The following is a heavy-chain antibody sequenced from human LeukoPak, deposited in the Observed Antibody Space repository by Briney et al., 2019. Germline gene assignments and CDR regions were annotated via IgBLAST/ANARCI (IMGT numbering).Heavy chain of an antibody. D-gene: IGHD6-19*01. Sequence: PGGSLRLSCAASGFTFDDYGMCWVRQAPGKGLEWVSGINWNGGSTGYADSVKGRFTISRDNAKNSLYLQMNSLRAEDTALYYCARLGYSSGWYLFDYWGQGTLVTVSS. CDR3: ARLGYSSGWYLFDY. CDR2: INWNGGST. V-gene: IGHV3-20*04. J-gene: IGHJ4*02. CDR1: GFTFDDYG.